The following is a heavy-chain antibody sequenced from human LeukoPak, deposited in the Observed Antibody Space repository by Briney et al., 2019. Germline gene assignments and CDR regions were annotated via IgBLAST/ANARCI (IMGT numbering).Heavy chain of an antibody. CDR3: ARGGLMVYAVRVQNDAFDI. J-gene: IGHJ3*02. CDR2: INHSGST. CDR1: GGSFSDYY. V-gene: IGHV4-34*01. Sequence: SETLSLTCAVYGGSFSDYYWSWIRQPPGKGLEWIGEINHSGSTNYNPSLKSRVTISVDTSKNQFSLKLSSVTAADTAVYYCARGGLMVYAVRVQNDAFDIWGQGTMVTVYS. D-gene: IGHD2-8*01.